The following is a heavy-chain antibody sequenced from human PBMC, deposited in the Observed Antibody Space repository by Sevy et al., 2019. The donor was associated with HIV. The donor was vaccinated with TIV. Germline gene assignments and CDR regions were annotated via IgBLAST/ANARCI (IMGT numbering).Heavy chain of an antibody. CDR2: IYRSGST. CDR1: GGSISSSNW. J-gene: IGHJ3*02. Sequence: SETLSPTCAVSGGSISSSNWWSWVRQPPGKGLEWIGEIYRSGSTNYNPSLKSLVTISVDKSKNQFSLKLSSVTAADTAAYYCAISGTYYYDSSGYYSRGDDAFDIWGQGTMVTVSS. D-gene: IGHD3-22*01. V-gene: IGHV4-4*02. CDR3: AISGTYYYDSSGYYSRGDDAFDI.